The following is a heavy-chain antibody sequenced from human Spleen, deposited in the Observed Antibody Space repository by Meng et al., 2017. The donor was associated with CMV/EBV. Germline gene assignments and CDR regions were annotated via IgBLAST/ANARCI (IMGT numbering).Heavy chain of an antibody. CDR1: GFTFSSYV. J-gene: IGHJ4*02. D-gene: IGHD2-2*01. CDR2: ISGSGGST. CDR3: AKDLRSTPDPGIVVVPAFDY. Sequence: GGSLRLSCAASGFTFSSYVMSWVRQAPGNGLEWVSAISGSGGSTYYADSVKGRFTISRDNSKNTLYLQMNSLRAEDTAVYYCAKDLRSTPDPGIVVVPAFDYWGQGTLVTVSS. V-gene: IGHV3-23*01.